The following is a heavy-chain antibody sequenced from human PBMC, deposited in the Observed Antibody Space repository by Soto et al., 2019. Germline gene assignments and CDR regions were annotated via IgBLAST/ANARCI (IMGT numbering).Heavy chain of an antibody. J-gene: IGHJ5*02. Sequence: SETLSLTCTVSGGSISSGAYYWGWIRQHPGKGLEWIGYISHRGTAYYTPSLKSRVSLSVDPSKSQFSLNVTSLTTADTAVYYCARVSATGTRWFDPWGPGTLVTVSA. CDR3: ARVSATGTRWFDP. D-gene: IGHD6-13*01. V-gene: IGHV4-31*03. CDR2: ISHRGTA. CDR1: GGSISSGAYY.